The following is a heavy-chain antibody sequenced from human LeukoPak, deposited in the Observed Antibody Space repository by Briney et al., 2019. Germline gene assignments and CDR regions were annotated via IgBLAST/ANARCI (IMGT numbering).Heavy chain of an antibody. D-gene: IGHD3-10*01. J-gene: IGHJ4*02. CDR1: GGSISSGDYY. Sequence: SQTLSLTCTVSGGSISSGDYYWSWIRQPPGKGLEWIGYIYYSGSTYYNPSLKSRVTISVDTSKNQLSLKLSSVTAADTAVYYCARERGGVWFGELSPFDYWGQGTPVTVSS. CDR3: ARERGGVWFGELSPFDY. V-gene: IGHV4-30-4*01. CDR2: IYYSGST.